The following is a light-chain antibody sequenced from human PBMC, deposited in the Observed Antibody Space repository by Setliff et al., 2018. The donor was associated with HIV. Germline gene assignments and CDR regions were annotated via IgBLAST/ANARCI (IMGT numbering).Light chain of an antibody. V-gene: IGLV2-23*02. CDR2: EVT. CDR1: NSDVGSYNF. Sequence: QSALTQPASMSGSPGQSITISCTGTNSDVGSYNFVSWYQHHPGKVPKLIIFEVTQRPPGVSTRFSGSKSGNTASLTISGLQAEDEADYYCFSYAGSGTYVFGTGTKVTVL. CDR3: FSYAGSGTYV. J-gene: IGLJ1*01.